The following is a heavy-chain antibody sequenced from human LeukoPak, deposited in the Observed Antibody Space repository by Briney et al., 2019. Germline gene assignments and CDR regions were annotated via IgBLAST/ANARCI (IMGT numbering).Heavy chain of an antibody. D-gene: IGHD2-2*01. CDR2: ISSSGSST. Sequence: GGSLRLSCAASGFTFSSYLMSWVRRAPGKGLEWVSAISSSGSSTYYADSVKGRFTISRGNSKNILYLQMNSLRAEDAAVYYCARERLSTSSYEVDYWGQGTLVTVSS. CDR1: GFTFSSYL. CDR3: ARERLSTSSYEVDY. J-gene: IGHJ4*02. V-gene: IGHV3-23*01.